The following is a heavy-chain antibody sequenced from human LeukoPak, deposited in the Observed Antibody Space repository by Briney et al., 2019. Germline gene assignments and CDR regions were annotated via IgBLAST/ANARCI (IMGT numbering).Heavy chain of an antibody. CDR3: ARRFSSGWYPFDY. Sequence: ASVKVSCKASGGTFSSYAISWVRQAPGQGLEWMGGIIPIFGTANYAQKFQGRVTMTTDTSTSTAYMELRSLRSDDTAVYYCARRFSSGWYPFDYWGQGTLVTVSS. D-gene: IGHD6-19*01. CDR2: IIPIFGTA. J-gene: IGHJ4*02. V-gene: IGHV1-69*05. CDR1: GGTFSSYA.